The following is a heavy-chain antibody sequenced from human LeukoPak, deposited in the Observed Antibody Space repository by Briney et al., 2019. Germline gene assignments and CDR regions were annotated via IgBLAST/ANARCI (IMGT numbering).Heavy chain of an antibody. CDR3: AKDWGMGDQLLRIDY. V-gene: IGHV3-23*01. J-gene: IGHJ4*02. Sequence: TGGSLRLSCAASGFTFSTYAMNGVRKAPGRGLEWVLGISGSGVSTYYADSVKGRFTISRDNSKNTLFLQMNSLRAEDTAVYYCAKDWGMGDQLLRIDYWGQGTLVTVSS. D-gene: IGHD2-2*01. CDR2: ISGSGVST. CDR1: GFTFSTYA.